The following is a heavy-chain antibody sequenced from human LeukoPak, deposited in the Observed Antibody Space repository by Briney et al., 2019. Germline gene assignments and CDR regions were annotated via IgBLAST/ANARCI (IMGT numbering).Heavy chain of an antibody. CDR1: GFTFTSYG. D-gene: IGHD1-7*01. V-gene: IGHV3-23*01. CDR2: ISGSGDAT. Sequence: GGSLRLSCVASGFTFTSYGMSWVRQAPGKRLEWVSGISGSGDATYYADSVKGRFTISRDNSKNTLYLQMNSLRVEDTAVYYCARTTSYWGQGTLVTVSS. J-gene: IGHJ4*02. CDR3: ARTTSY.